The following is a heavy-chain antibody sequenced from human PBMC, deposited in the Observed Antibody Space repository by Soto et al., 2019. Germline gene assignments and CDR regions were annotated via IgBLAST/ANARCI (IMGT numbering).Heavy chain of an antibody. V-gene: IGHV1-46*01. CDR2: INPSGGST. CDR3: ARDTFGAGYYYGMDV. Sequence: ASVKVSCKASGYTFTSYYMHCVRQAPGQGLEWMGIINPSGGSTSYAQKFQGRVTMTRDTSTSTVYMELSSLRSEDTAVYYCARDTFGAGYYYGMDVWGQGTTVTVSS. D-gene: IGHD3-3*01. J-gene: IGHJ6*02. CDR1: GYTFTSYY.